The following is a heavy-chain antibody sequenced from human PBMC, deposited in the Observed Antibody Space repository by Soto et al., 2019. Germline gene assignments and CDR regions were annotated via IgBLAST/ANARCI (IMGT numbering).Heavy chain of an antibody. V-gene: IGHV3-13*04. CDR1: GFTFSSYD. D-gene: IGHD3-22*01. Sequence: PGGSLRLSCASSGFTFSSYDMRLVRQATGKGLEWVSAIGTAGDTYYPGSVKGRFTISRENAKNSLYLQMNSLRAGDTAVYYCARSPPGGYHYYYGMDVWGQGTTVTVSS. CDR2: IGTAGDT. J-gene: IGHJ6*02. CDR3: ARSPPGGYHYYYGMDV.